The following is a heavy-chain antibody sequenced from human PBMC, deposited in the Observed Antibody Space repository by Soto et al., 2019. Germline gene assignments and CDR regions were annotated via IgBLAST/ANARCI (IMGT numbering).Heavy chain of an antibody. J-gene: IGHJ6*03. D-gene: IGHD4-4*01. V-gene: IGHV3-23*01. Sequence: GGSLRLSCAASGFTFSSYAMSWVRQAPGKGLEWVSAISGSGGSTYYADSVKGRFTISRDNSKNTLYLQMNSLRAEDTAVYYCANLFGDNYPPRYYYYYMDVWGKGTTVTVSS. CDR1: GFTFSSYA. CDR2: ISGSGGST. CDR3: ANLFGDNYPPRYYYYYMDV.